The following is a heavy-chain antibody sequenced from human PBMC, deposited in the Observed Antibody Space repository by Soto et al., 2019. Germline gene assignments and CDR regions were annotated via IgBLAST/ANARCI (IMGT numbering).Heavy chain of an antibody. CDR3: ARSLIVVVPAATNWFDP. Sequence: ASVKVSCKASGYTFTSYGISWVRQAPGQGLEWMGWISAYNGNTSYAQKLQGRVTMTTDTSMSTAYMELSSLRSDDTAVYYCARSLIVVVPAATNWFDPWGQGTLVTVSS. CDR2: ISAYNGNT. D-gene: IGHD2-2*01. V-gene: IGHV1-18*01. CDR1: GYTFTSYG. J-gene: IGHJ5*02.